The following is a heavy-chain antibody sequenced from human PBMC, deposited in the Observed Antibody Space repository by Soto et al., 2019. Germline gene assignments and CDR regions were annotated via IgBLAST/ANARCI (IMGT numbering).Heavy chain of an antibody. CDR2: ISNSGST. CDR1: GGSVTSDEDY. CDR3: ATERGSTYGYLDH. V-gene: IGHV4-30-4*01. D-gene: IGHD3-10*01. J-gene: IGHJ4*02. Sequence: QMHLQESGPGLVKPSETLSLTCTVSGGSVTSDEDYWTWIRQSPGKGLEWIGYISNSGSTGYNPSLKTRLCMSVDRSKNQFTLRLTSVTAADTAVYFCATERGSTYGYLDHWGQGTQVTVSS.